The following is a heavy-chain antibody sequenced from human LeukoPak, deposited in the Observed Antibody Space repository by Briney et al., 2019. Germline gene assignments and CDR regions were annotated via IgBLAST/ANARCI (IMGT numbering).Heavy chain of an antibody. D-gene: IGHD1-26*01. J-gene: IGHJ4*02. CDR3: ARGGVGADN. V-gene: IGHV4-39*01. CDR2: IYYSGST. CDR1: DGSIDNSSYY. Sequence: SETLSLTCSVSDGSIDNSSYYWGWIRQPPGKGLEWIGTIYYSGSTFYNPSLKSRVTVSVDTSKKQFYLRLTSVTAPDTALYYCARGGVGADNWGQGTLVTVSS.